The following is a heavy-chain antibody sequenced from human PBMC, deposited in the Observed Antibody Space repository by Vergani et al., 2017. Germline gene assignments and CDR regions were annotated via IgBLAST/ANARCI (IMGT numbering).Heavy chain of an antibody. D-gene: IGHD3-22*01. CDR3: ARGYLGGSSGYYRPYYYYYCMDV. Sequence: QVQLVQSGAEVKKPGASVKVSCKASGYTFTSYYMHWVRQAPGQGLEWTGIINPSGGSTSYAQKFQGRVTMTRDTSTSTVYMELSRLRSEDTAVYYCARGYLGGSSGYYRPYYYYYCMDVWGQGTTVTVSS. V-gene: IGHV1-46*03. CDR2: INPSGGST. J-gene: IGHJ6*02. CDR1: GYTFTSYY.